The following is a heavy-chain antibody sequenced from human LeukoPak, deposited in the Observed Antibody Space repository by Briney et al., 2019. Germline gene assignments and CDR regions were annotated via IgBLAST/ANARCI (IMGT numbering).Heavy chain of an antibody. CDR2: ISYDGCKK. CDR1: GFTFSSYG. Sequence: HPGRSLRLSCAASGFTFSSYGMHWVRQAPGKGLEWVAVISYDGCKKYYADSVKGRFTISRDNSKNTLYLQMNSLRAEDTAVYYCAKDQWELRAFFDYWGQGTLVTVSS. J-gene: IGHJ4*02. D-gene: IGHD1-26*01. CDR3: AKDQWELRAFFDY. V-gene: IGHV3-30*18.